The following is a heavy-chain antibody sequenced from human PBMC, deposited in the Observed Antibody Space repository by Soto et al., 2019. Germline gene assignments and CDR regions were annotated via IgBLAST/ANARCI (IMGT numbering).Heavy chain of an antibody. CDR2: ISASRGRT. CDR3: AKDTNGDCVGAFDM. D-gene: IGHD2-21*02. Sequence: DVQVLESGGGLVQPGGSLRLSCAASGFTFSAYAMSWVRQTPGKGLEWVSGISASRGRTYYANSVKGRFTISSDNGKNTLYLQMNSLRAEDTAVYYCAKDTNGDCVGAFDMWGQGTMVIVSS. CDR1: GFTFSAYA. J-gene: IGHJ3*02. V-gene: IGHV3-23*01.